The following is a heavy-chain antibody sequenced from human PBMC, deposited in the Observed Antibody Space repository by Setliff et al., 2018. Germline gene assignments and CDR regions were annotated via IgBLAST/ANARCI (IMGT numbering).Heavy chain of an antibody. V-gene: IGHV1-3*04. CDR1: GYTFTSYA. J-gene: IGHJ4*02. CDR3: ARVRNLPWRNIAVAGTFGY. D-gene: IGHD6-19*01. Sequence: ASVKVSCKASGYTFTSYAMHWVRQAPGQRLEWMGWINTGNGNTGYAQKFQGRVTMTRNTSISTAYMELSSLRSEDTTVYYCARVRNLPWRNIAVAGTFGYWGQGTRVTVSS. CDR2: INTGNGNT.